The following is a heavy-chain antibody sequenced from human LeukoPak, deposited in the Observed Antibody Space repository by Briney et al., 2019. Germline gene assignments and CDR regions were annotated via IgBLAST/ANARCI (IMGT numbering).Heavy chain of an antibody. V-gene: IGHV4-59*08. CDR3: AREYCGAFDI. D-gene: IGHD2-21*02. Sequence: SETLSLTCTVSGGSISSYYWSWIRQPPGKGLEWIGYIYYSGSTNYNPSLKSRVTISVDTSKNQFSLKLSSVTAADTAVYYCAREYCGAFDIWGQGTMVTVSS. CDR1: GGSISSYY. J-gene: IGHJ3*02. CDR2: IYYSGST.